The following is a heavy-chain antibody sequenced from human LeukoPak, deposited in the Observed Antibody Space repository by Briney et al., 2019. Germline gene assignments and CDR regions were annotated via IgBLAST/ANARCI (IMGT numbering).Heavy chain of an antibody. CDR2: IYYSGST. CDR1: GGSISSYY. J-gene: IGHJ4*02. Sequence: SETLSLTCTASGGSISSYYWSWIRQPPGKGLEWIGYIYYSGSTNYNPSLKSRVTISVDTSKNQFSLKLSSVTAADTAVYYCARLIAAAWATFDYWGQGTLVTVSS. D-gene: IGHD6-13*01. CDR3: ARLIAAAWATFDY. V-gene: IGHV4-59*01.